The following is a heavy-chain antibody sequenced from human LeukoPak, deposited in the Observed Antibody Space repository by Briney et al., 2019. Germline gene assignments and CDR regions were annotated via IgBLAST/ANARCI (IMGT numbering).Heavy chain of an antibody. CDR2: IHDRGSD. Sequence: SETLSLTRSVSGASITTTNFWWTWIRQPPGRGLEWIGYIHDRGSDKYNPALESRATLSVDTSKNQFSLKLNSVTAADTAVYYCARYGLVEFRNAFQYWGQGILVSVSS. CDR3: ARYGLVEFRNAFQY. D-gene: IGHD6-6*01. V-gene: IGHV4-61*01. CDR1: GASITTTNFW. J-gene: IGHJ1*01.